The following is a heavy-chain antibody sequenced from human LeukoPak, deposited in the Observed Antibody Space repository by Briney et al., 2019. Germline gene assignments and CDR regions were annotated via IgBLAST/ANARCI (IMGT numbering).Heavy chain of an antibody. Sequence: VASVKVSCKASGYTFTSYGISWVRQAPGQGLEWMGWISAYNGNTNYAQKLQGRVTMTTDTSTSTAYMELRSLRSDDTAVYYCARDLCYCSSSWPGQPYYYYYGMDVWGQGTTVTVSS. J-gene: IGHJ6*02. CDR2: ISAYNGNT. V-gene: IGHV1-18*01. D-gene: IGHD6-13*01. CDR3: ARDLCYCSSSWPGQPYYYYYGMDV. CDR1: GYTFTSYG.